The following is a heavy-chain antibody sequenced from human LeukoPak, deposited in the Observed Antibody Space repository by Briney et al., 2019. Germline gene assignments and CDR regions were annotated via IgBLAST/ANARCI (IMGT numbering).Heavy chain of an antibody. V-gene: IGHV3-7*04. Sequence: PGGSLRLSCAASGFTFSSYWMSWVRQAPGKGLEWVANIKQDGSEKYYVDSVKGRFTISRDNAKNSLYLQMNSLRAEDTAVYYCARDARFGELARDYWDQGTLVTVSS. CDR3: ARDARFGELARDY. CDR1: GFTFSSYW. J-gene: IGHJ4*02. CDR2: IKQDGSEK. D-gene: IGHD3-10*01.